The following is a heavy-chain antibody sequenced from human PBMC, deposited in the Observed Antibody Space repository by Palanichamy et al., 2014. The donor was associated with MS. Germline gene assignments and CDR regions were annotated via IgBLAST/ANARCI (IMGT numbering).Heavy chain of an antibody. Sequence: QVQLVESGGGVVQPGRSLRLSCAASGFTFSSYGMHWVRQAPGKGLEWVAVISYDGSNKYYADSVKGRFTISRDNSTNTLYLQMNSLRAEDTAVYYCAKDWVVRGVIDYWGQGTLVTVSS. CDR3: AKDWVVRGVIDY. CDR2: ISYDGSNK. D-gene: IGHD3-10*01. V-gene: IGHV3-30*18. J-gene: IGHJ4*02. CDR1: GFTFSSYG.